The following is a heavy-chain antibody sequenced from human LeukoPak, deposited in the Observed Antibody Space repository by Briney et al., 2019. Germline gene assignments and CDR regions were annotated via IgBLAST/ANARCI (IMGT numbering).Heavy chain of an antibody. V-gene: IGHV3-33*06. D-gene: IGHD2-8*02. J-gene: IGHJ3*02. CDR3: AKVLKYWHDAFDI. Sequence: GGSLRLSCAASGFTFSSYGMHWIRQAPGKGLEWVAVIWYDGSNKYYADSVKGRFTISRDNSKNTLYLQMNSLRAEDTAVYYCAKVLKYWHDAFDIWGQGTMVTVSS. CDR1: GFTFSSYG. CDR2: IWYDGSNK.